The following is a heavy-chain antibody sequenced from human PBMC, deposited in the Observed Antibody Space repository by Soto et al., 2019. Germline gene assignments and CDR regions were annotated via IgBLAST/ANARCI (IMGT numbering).Heavy chain of an antibody. CDR3: ARGVNYYDSSGYYPPGYYYSYAMDV. J-gene: IGHJ6*02. CDR2: IYHSGST. V-gene: IGHV4-30-2*01. Sequence: LSLTCAVSGGSISSGGYSWSWIRQPPGKGLEWIGYIYHSGSTYYNPSLKSRVTISVDRSKNQFSLKLSFVIVAGAALYYGARGVNYYDSSGYYPPGYYYSYAMDVWGQGTTVTVSS. D-gene: IGHD3-22*01. CDR1: GGSISSGGYS.